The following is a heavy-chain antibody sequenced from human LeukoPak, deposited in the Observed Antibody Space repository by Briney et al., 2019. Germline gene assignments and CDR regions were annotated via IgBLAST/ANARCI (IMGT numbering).Heavy chain of an antibody. CDR1: GFTFSSYA. CDR3: ASRMVRGDY. Sequence: GGSLRLSCAASGFTFSSYAMSWVRQAPGKGLEWVSSISSSSSYIYYADSLKGRFTISRDNAKNSLYLQMNSLRAEDTAVYYCASRMVRGDYWGQGTLVTVSS. V-gene: IGHV3-21*01. J-gene: IGHJ4*02. CDR2: ISSSSSYI. D-gene: IGHD3-10*01.